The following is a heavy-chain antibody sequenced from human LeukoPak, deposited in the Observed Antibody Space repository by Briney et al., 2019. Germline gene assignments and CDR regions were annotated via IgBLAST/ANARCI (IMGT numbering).Heavy chain of an antibody. Sequence: WSDGTNRYYADSVKGRFSIFRDDSQKRVFLQMNSLRAEDTAVYYCVRDAQSGFDYSNSLQYWGQGALVTVSS. CDR3: VRDAQSGFDYSNSLQY. CDR2: WSDGTNR. V-gene: IGHV3-33*01. J-gene: IGHJ4*02. D-gene: IGHD4-11*01.